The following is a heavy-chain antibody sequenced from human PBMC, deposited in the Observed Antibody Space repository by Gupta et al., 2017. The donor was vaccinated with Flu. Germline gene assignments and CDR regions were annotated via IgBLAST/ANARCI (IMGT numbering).Heavy chain of an antibody. Sequence: EVQLVESVSSLVKPGGSLRLSCAASGFTFSDFSMNWVRQAPGKGMEWVSLVSSSRTDRHYADSVKGGFTIARYTDKKLLFLHMRSLRAKETAVEDGSRDGGKIGATGVLQWGPGPL. D-gene: IGHD2-8*02. CDR3: SRDGGKIGATGVLQ. CDR1: GFTFSDFS. J-gene: IGHJ4*02. V-gene: IGHV3-21*01. CDR2: VSSSRTDR.